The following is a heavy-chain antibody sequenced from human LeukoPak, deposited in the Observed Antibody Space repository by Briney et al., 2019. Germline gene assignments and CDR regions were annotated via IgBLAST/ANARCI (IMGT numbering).Heavy chain of an antibody. J-gene: IGHJ3*01. D-gene: IGHD3-16*02. CDR2: ISFSGANS. CDR3: ARDMELST. Sequence: SGGSLRLSCSASGSTFRDSAMTWVRQAPGKGLEWVSLISFSGANSYYPDSVKGRFSVSRDNSKDTLYLQLSGLRADDTAIYYCARDMELSTWGPGTMVTVSS. CDR1: GSTFRDSA. V-gene: IGHV3-23*01.